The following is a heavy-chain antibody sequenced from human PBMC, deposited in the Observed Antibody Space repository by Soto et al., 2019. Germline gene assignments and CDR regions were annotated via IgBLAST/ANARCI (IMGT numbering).Heavy chain of an antibody. CDR1: GYSFTSYW. CDR2: IYPGDSDT. CDR3: ARGDIVATRAYHYYGMDV. Sequence: PGESLKISCKGSGYSFTSYWIGWVRQMPGKGLEWMGIIYPGDSDTRYSPSFQGQVTISADKSISTAYLQWSSLKASDTAMYYCARGDIVATRAYHYYGMDVWGQGTTVTVSS. D-gene: IGHD5-12*01. J-gene: IGHJ6*02. V-gene: IGHV5-51*01.